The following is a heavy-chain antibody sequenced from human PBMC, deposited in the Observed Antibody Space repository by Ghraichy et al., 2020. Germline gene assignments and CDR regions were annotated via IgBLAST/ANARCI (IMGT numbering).Heavy chain of an antibody. CDR2: IYSGGST. J-gene: IGHJ4*02. CDR1: GFTVSSNY. Sequence: GGSLRLSCAASGFTVSSNYMSWVRQAPGKGLEWVSVIYSGGSTYYADSVKGRFTISRDNSKNTLYLQMNSLRAEDTAVYYCARGYYDSSGYFGGNYWGLGTRVTVAP. D-gene: IGHD3-22*01. V-gene: IGHV3-53*01. CDR3: ARGYYDSSGYFGGNY.